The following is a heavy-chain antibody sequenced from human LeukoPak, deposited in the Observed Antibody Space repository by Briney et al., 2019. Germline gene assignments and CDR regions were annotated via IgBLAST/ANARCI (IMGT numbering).Heavy chain of an antibody. J-gene: IGHJ4*02. CDR3: AKVRWGSDNALDS. CDR2: ISHDGSNK. Sequence: GTSLRLSCAASGFPFSDYGMYWVRQAPGKGLGWLAVISHDGSNKYYADSVKGRITISRDNSMNTLYLQMNSLRAEDTAVYYCAKVRWGSDNALDSWGQGTLVTGSS. V-gene: IGHV3-30*18. D-gene: IGHD3-16*01. CDR1: GFPFSDYG.